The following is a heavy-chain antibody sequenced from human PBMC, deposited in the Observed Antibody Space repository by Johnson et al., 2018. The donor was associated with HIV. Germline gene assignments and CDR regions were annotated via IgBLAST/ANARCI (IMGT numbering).Heavy chain of an antibody. CDR1: GFIFSRSW. J-gene: IGHJ3*02. V-gene: IGHV3-74*01. D-gene: IGHD2-21*01. CDR2: SNSDGSTT. CDR3: ARARARVTFDI. Sequence: EQLVESGGGLVQPGGSLRLSCAASGFIFSRSWMHWVRHAPGKGLVWVSRSNSDGSTTTYADSVRGRFTISTDKARNTLHLQMNSLRAGDTAVYYCARARARVTFDIWGHGTMVTVSS.